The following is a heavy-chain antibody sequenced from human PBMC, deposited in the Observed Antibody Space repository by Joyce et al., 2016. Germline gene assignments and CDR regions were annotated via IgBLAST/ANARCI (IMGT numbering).Heavy chain of an antibody. CDR1: GYTFADYY. CDR3: ANAITAAGLLVYYFEF. CDR2: IIPKSGAT. J-gene: IGHJ4*02. D-gene: IGHD6-13*01. Sequence: QVQLVQSGADVKKTGSSLKVSCKTSGYTFADYYMHWVRQAPGHGLEGMGLIIPKSGATKYAQKFQDKVSMTADTSIGTAYLELRNLTSDDTAVYFCANAITAAGLLVYYFEFWGQGTRLIVSS. V-gene: IGHV1-2*02.